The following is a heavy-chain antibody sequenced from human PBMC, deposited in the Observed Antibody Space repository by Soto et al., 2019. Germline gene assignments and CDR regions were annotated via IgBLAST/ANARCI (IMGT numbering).Heavy chain of an antibody. J-gene: IGHJ4*02. D-gene: IGHD6-13*01. CDR3: ARGSIAAAPDY. Sequence: SETLSLTCSVSGDSISSSTRYWGWIRQPPGKGLEWIGSMSYRGNTYYNPSLKSRVTISVDRSKNQFSLKLSSVTAADTAVYYCARGSIAAAPDYWGQGTLVTVSS. CDR2: MSYRGNT. V-gene: IGHV4-39*07. CDR1: GDSISSSTRY.